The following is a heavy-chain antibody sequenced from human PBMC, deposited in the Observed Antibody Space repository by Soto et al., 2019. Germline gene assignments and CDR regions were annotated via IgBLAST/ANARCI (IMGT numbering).Heavy chain of an antibody. D-gene: IGHD5-12*01. CDR2: IHYSGNT. CDR3: VYSGSDYVSYFDY. Sequence: SETLSLTCTVPDGSFSSRSYFWGWIRQPPGKGLEWIGSIHYSGNTYYNPSLKSRVTTSVDTSKNQFSLKLSSVTAADTAVYYGVYSGSDYVSYFDYWGQGIVVTVSS. V-gene: IGHV4-39*01. J-gene: IGHJ4*02. CDR1: DGSFSSRSYF.